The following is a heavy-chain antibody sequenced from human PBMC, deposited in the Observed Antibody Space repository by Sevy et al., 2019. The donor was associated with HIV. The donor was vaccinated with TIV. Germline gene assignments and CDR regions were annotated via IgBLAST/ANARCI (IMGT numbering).Heavy chain of an antibody. CDR1: GFTFSDYG. V-gene: IGHV3-30*03. Sequence: GGSLRLSCAASGFTFSDYGVHWVRQTPLKGLEWVAVMSIDGNDKHYADSARGRFTISRDKSKNTLFLELNSLRHEDTAVYFCARVSTVGAMMDALDTWGQGTMVTVSS. CDR3: ARVSTVGAMMDALDT. J-gene: IGHJ3*02. CDR2: MSIDGNDK. D-gene: IGHD3-16*01.